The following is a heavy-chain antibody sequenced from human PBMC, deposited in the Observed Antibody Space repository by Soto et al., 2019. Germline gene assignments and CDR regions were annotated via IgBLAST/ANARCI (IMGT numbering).Heavy chain of an antibody. Sequence: SETLSLTCAVYGGSFSGSYWSWIRQPPGKGLEWIGEINHSGSTNYNPSLKSRVTISVDTSKNQFSLKLSSVTAADTAVYYCARGRGHDIVATDGNGFDPWGQGTLVTVSS. CDR3: ARGRGHDIVATDGNGFDP. J-gene: IGHJ5*02. CDR1: GGSFSGSY. D-gene: IGHD5-12*01. V-gene: IGHV4-34*01. CDR2: INHSGST.